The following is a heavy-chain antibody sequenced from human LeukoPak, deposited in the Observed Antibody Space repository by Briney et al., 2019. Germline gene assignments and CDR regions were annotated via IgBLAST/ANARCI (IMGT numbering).Heavy chain of an antibody. Sequence: GGSLRLSCAASGFTYSSFAMHWVRQAPGKGLEWVAIISYDGSAKYYADSVKGRFTISRDNSKNTLYLQMNSLRAEDTAVYYCAKGTYYYGSGRDLNDYWGQGTLVTASS. V-gene: IGHV3-30*04. J-gene: IGHJ4*02. CDR2: ISYDGSAK. D-gene: IGHD3-10*01. CDR1: GFTYSSFA. CDR3: AKGTYYYGSGRDLNDY.